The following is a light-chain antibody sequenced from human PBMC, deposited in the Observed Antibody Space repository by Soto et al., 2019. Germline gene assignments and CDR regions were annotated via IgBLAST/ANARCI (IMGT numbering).Light chain of an antibody. CDR2: DNN. J-gene: IGLJ2*01. CDR3: QSYDSSLSGSVV. V-gene: IGLV1-40*01. Sequence: QPVLTQPPSVSGAPGQRVTISCTGSSSNIGAGYDVHWYQQLPGTAPKLLIYDNNNRFSGVPDRFSGSKSGTSASLAITGLQAEDEADYYCQSYDSSLSGSVVFGGGTKLTVL. CDR1: SSNIGAGYD.